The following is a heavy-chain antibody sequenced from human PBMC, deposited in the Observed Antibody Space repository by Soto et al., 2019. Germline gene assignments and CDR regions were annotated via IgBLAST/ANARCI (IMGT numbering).Heavy chain of an antibody. CDR3: ARATEYSSGLRFEY. J-gene: IGHJ4*02. D-gene: IGHD6-19*01. V-gene: IGHV3-21*01. CDR2: ISSGGTYI. CDR1: GFTFSDSG. Sequence: GGSLRLSCAVSGFTFSDSGMAWVRQAPGKGPEWISSISSGGTYIYYADSVRGRFTISRDNAKNSLYLQMNSLRVDDTGLYYCARATEYSSGLRFEYWGQGTLVTVSS.